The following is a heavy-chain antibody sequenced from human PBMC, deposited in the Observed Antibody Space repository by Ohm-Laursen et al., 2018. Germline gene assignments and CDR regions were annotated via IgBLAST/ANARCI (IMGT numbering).Heavy chain of an antibody. D-gene: IGHD3-10*01. CDR2: ISWNSGSI. V-gene: IGHV3-9*01. CDR1: GFTFDDYA. J-gene: IGHJ4*02. Sequence: SLRLSCSASGFTFDDYAMHWVRQAPGKGLEWVSGISWNSGSIGYADSVKGRFTISRDNAKNSLYLQMNSLRAEDTALYYCAKGSGSGSYYKSPFDYWGQGTLVTVSS. CDR3: AKGSGSGSYYKSPFDY.